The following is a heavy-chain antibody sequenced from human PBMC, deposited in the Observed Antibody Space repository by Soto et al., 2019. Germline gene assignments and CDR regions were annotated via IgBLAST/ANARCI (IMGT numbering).Heavy chain of an antibody. Sequence: QVQLVQSGAEVTKPGSSVKVSCKASGGTFSSYTISWVRQAPGQGLEWMGRIIPILGIANYAQKFQGRVTITADNTTSTADMELSSLRSEDTAVYYCARDYGDYWYYFDYWGQGTLGTVSS. CDR2: IIPILGIA. V-gene: IGHV1-69*08. CDR1: GGTFSSYT. J-gene: IGHJ4*02. D-gene: IGHD4-17*01. CDR3: ARDYGDYWYYFDY.